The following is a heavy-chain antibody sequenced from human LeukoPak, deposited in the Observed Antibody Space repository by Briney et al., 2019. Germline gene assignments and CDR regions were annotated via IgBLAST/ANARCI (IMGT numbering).Heavy chain of an antibody. CDR1: GFTFSSDA. V-gene: IGHV3-23*01. CDR3: AKVFHYGSGSYGSFEN. D-gene: IGHD3-10*01. Sequence: GGSLRLSCAASGFTFSSDAMSWVRQAPRKGLEWGSGISGSGSSTYYADSVKGRFTISRDNSKNTLYLQMNGLRADDTALYYCAKVFHYGSGSYGSFENWGQGTLVTVSS. J-gene: IGHJ4*02. CDR2: ISGSGSST.